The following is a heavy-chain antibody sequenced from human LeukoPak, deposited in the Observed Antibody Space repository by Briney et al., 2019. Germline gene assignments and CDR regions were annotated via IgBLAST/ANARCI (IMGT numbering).Heavy chain of an antibody. V-gene: IGHV4-39*05. CDR3: AGEKRTQDYDILTGYYFDY. D-gene: IGHD3-9*01. J-gene: IGHJ4*02. Sequence: SETPSLTCTVSGGSISSSRYHWGWIRQPPGKGLEWIGSIYYSGDTYYNPSRKSRVTISVDTSKNQFSLKLSSVTAADTAVYYCAGEKRTQDYDILTGYYFDYWGQGTLVTVSS. CDR2: IYYSGDT. CDR1: GGSISSSRYH.